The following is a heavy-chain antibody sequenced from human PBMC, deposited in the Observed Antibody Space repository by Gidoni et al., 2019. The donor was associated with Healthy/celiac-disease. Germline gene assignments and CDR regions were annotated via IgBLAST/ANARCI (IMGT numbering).Heavy chain of an antibody. J-gene: IGHJ6*02. CDR2: ISGSGGST. V-gene: IGHV3-23*01. D-gene: IGHD4-4*01. CDR1: GFTFSSYA. Sequence: EVQLLESGGGLVQPGGSLRLSCAASGFTFSSYAMSWVRQAPGKGLEWVSAISGSGGSTYYADSVKGRFTISRDNSKNTLYLQMNSLRAEDTAVYYCAKDPSKPYRIEANYYYYGMDVWGQGTTVTVSS. CDR3: AKDPSKPYRIEANYYYYGMDV.